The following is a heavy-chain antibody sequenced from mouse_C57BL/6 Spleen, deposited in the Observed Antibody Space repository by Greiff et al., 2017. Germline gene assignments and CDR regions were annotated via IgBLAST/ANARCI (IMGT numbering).Heavy chain of an antibody. CDR1: GYTFTSYW. J-gene: IGHJ1*03. D-gene: IGHD1-1*01. V-gene: IGHV1-55*01. CDR2: IYPGSGST. CDR3: ARMGGSSYGWYFDV. Sequence: QVQLQQPGAELVKPGASVKMSCKASGYTFTSYWITWVKQRPGQGLEWIGDIYPGSGSTNYNEKFKSKATLTVDTSSSTAYMQLSSLTSEDSAVXDCARMGGSSYGWYFDVWGTGTTVTVSS.